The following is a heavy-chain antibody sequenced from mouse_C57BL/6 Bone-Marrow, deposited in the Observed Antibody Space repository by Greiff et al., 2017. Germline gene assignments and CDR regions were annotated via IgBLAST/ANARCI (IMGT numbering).Heavy chain of an antibody. CDR3: ARDYGSSYWCFDV. Sequence: QVQLKESGPELVKPGASVKLSCKASGYTFTSYDINWVKQRPGQGLEWIGWIYPSDGSTKYNEKFKGKATLTVDTSSRTAYMELHSLTSADSAVDFCARDYGSSYWCFDVWGTGTTVTVSS. CDR1: GYTFTSYD. D-gene: IGHD1-1*01. CDR2: IYPSDGST. V-gene: IGHV1-85*01. J-gene: IGHJ1*03.